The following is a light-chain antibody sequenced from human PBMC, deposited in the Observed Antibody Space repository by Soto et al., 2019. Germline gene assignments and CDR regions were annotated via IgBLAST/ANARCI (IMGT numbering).Light chain of an antibody. CDR3: QQLNSYPIT. Sequence: DIQMTQSPASLSASVGDRVTITCRASQVISSYLAWYQQKPGQAPKLLIYAASTLQSGVPSRFSGSRSGTEFTLTISSLQPEDFATYYCQQLNSYPITFGQGTRLEI. J-gene: IGKJ5*01. V-gene: IGKV1-9*01. CDR1: QVISSY. CDR2: AAS.